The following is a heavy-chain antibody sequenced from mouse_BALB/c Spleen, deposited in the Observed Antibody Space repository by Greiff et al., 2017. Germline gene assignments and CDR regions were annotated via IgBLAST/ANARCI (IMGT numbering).Heavy chain of an antibody. Sequence: DVKLQESGGGLVKPGGSLKLSCAASGFTFSSYTMSWVRQTPEKRLEWVATISSGGSYTYYPDSVKGRFTISRDNAKNTLYLQMSSLKSEDTAMYYCTRDYEKGAMDYWGQGTSVTVSS. CDR3: TRDYEKGAMDY. CDR1: GFTFSSYT. J-gene: IGHJ4*01. CDR2: ISSGGSYT. D-gene: IGHD2-3*01. V-gene: IGHV5-6-4*01.